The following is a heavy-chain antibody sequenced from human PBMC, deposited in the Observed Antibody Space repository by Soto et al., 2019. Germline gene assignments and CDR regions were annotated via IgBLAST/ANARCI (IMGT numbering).Heavy chain of an antibody. D-gene: IGHD2-2*01. CDR1: GGPFSGFY. J-gene: IGHJ4*02. CDR2: INQSGTT. CDR3: ARFRRGPAALFDKN. Sequence: SETLSLTCAVYGGPFSGFYWSWIRQPPGKELEWIGEINQSGTTNYNPSLKSRVTMSVDTSKNQFSLNLRSVTAADTAIYYCARFRRGPAALFDKNWGPGTLVTVSS. V-gene: IGHV4-34*01.